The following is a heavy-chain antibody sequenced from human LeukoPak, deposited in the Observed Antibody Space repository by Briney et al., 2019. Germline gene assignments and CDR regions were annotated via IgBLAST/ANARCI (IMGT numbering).Heavy chain of an antibody. J-gene: IGHJ6*02. Sequence: KPSETLSLTCAVYGGSFSGYYWSWIRQPPGKGLEWIGEINHSGSTNYNPSLKSRVTISVDTSKNQFSLKLSSVTAADTAVYYCARVNSGWYLEDYGYYYYGMDVWGQGTTVTVSS. CDR2: INHSGST. D-gene: IGHD6-19*01. V-gene: IGHV4-34*01. CDR1: GGSFSGYY. CDR3: ARVNSGWYLEDYGYYYYGMDV.